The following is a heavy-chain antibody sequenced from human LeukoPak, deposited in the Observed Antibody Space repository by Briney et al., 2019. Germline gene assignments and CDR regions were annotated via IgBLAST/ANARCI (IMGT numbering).Heavy chain of an antibody. D-gene: IGHD6-19*01. CDR2: IIPIFGTA. CDR3: ANGGWEDYYYMDV. V-gene: IGHV1-69*05. J-gene: IGHJ6*03. CDR1: GGTFISYA. Sequence: ASVKVSCKASGGTFISYAISWVRQAPGQGLEWMGRIIPIFGTANYAQKFQGRVTITTDESTSTAYMELSSLRSEDTAVYYCANGGWEDYYYMDVWGKGTTVTVSS.